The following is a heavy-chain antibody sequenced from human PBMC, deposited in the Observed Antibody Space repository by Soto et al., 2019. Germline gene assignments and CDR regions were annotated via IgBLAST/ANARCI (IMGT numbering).Heavy chain of an antibody. D-gene: IGHD2-15*01. CDR2: IYYSGGT. V-gene: IGHV4-39*07. CDR1: GGSISSSSYY. Sequence: SETLSLTCTVSGGSISSSSYYWGWIRQPPGKGLEWIGSIYYSGGTYYNPSLKSRVTISVDTSKNQFSLKLSSVTAADTAVYYCARGYCSGGSCYSRRASYYYYGMDVWGQGTTVTVSS. J-gene: IGHJ6*02. CDR3: ARGYCSGGSCYSRRASYYYYGMDV.